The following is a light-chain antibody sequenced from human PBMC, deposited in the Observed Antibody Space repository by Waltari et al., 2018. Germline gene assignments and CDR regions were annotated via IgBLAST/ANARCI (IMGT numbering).Light chain of an antibody. CDR3: QQRRSWPLT. Sequence: EIVLTQSPATLSLSPGERATLSCRASQTVDSYLIWYQQRPGQAPRLLIYDTSDRATGIPARFSGRGSGTDYTLTISSLEPEDFAVYYCQQRRSWPLTFGGGTKVEIK. V-gene: IGKV3-11*01. CDR2: DTS. CDR1: QTVDSY. J-gene: IGKJ4*01.